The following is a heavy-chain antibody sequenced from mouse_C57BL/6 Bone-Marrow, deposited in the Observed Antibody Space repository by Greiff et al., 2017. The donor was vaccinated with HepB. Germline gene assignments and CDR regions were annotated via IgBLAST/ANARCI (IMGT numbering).Heavy chain of an antibody. D-gene: IGHD1-1*01. V-gene: IGHV1-64*01. CDR2: IHPNSGST. Sequence: VQLKQPGAELVKPGASVKLSCKASGYTFTSYWMHWVKQRPGQGLEWIGMIHPNSGSTNYNEKFKSKATLTVDKSSSTAYMQLSSLTSEDSAVYYCARTFITLYWYFDVWGTGTTVTVSS. CDR1: GYTFTSYW. J-gene: IGHJ1*03. CDR3: ARTFITLYWYFDV.